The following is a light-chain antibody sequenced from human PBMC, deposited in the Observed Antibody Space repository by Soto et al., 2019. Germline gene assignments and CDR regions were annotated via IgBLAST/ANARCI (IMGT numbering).Light chain of an antibody. CDR3: SSYTTGSTRV. CDR2: EVS. J-gene: IGLJ1*01. CDR1: SSDVGIYNY. V-gene: IGLV2-14*01. Sequence: ALTQPASVSGSPGQSIAISCTGSSSDVGIYNYVSWYQQHPGKVPKLIIYEVSNRPSGVSNRFSGSKSGNTASLTISGLQAEDEADYYCSSYTTGSTRVFGTGTKVTVL.